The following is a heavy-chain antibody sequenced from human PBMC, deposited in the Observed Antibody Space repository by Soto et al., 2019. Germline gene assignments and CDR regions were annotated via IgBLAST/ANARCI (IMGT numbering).Heavy chain of an antibody. CDR3: ARDGTYYDYIWGSYRYTTSYFDY. D-gene: IGHD3-16*02. CDR2: ISAYNGNT. V-gene: IGHV1-18*01. CDR1: GYTFTSYG. Sequence: ASVKVSCKASGYTFTSYGISWVRQAPGQGLEWMGWISAYNGNTNYAQKPQGRVTMTTDTSTSTAYMELRSLRSDDTAVYYCARDGTYYDYIWGSYRYTTSYFDYWGQGTLVTVSS. J-gene: IGHJ4*02.